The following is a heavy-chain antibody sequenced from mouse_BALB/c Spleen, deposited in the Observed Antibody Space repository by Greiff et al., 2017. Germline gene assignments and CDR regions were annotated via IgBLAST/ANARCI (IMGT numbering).Heavy chain of an antibody. CDR2: IYPGGGYT. Sequence: VQLQQSGAELVRPGTSVKISCKASGYTFTNYWLGWVKQRPGHGLEWIGDIYPGGGYTNYNEKFKGKATLTADTSSSTAYMQLSSLTSEDSAVYFCSRTARATHYYAMDYWGQGTSVTVSS. J-gene: IGHJ4*01. CDR3: SRTARATHYYAMDY. CDR1: GYTFTNYW. V-gene: IGHV1-63*02. D-gene: IGHD3-2*01.